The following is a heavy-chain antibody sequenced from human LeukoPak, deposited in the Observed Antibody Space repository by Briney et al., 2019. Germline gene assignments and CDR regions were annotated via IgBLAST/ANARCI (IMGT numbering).Heavy chain of an antibody. CDR1: GFTFSSYT. V-gene: IGHV3-23*01. CDR3: ARERGRGRDSPWFDY. J-gene: IGHJ4*02. D-gene: IGHD1-26*01. CDR2: ITTSDGNT. Sequence: GGSLRLSCAASGFTFSSYTMSWVRQAPGKGLEWVSTITTSDGNTYYADSVKGRFTVSRDNSKNTLFLQMNSLTAEDTAVYYCARERGRGRDSPWFDYWGQGTLVTVSS.